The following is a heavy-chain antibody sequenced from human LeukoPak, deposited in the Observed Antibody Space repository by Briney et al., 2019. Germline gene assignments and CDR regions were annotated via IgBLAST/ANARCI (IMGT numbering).Heavy chain of an antibody. CDR2: ISSSSSYI. V-gene: IGHV3-21*01. CDR3: ARDYGDYEYYFDY. J-gene: IGHJ4*02. Sequence: GGSLTLSCAAPGFTFSSYSMNWVRQAPGKGLEWVSSISSSSSYIYYADSVKGRFTISRDNAKNSPYLQMNSLRAEDTAVYYCARDYGDYEYYFDYWGQGTLVTVSS. D-gene: IGHD4-17*01. CDR1: GFTFSSYS.